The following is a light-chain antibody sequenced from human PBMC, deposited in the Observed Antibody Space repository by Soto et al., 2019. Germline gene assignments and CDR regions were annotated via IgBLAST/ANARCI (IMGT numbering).Light chain of an antibody. Sequence: QSVLTQPPSASASLGASVTLTCTLSSGYSNYKVDWYQQRPGKGPRFVMRVGTGGIVGSKGDGIPDRFSVLGSGLNRYLTIKNIQQEDASDYPCGADPGGGSNFVDVFGGGTQLTVL. CDR2: VGTGGIVG. CDR3: GADPGGGSNFVDV. CDR1: SGYSNYK. J-gene: IGLJ7*01. V-gene: IGLV9-49*01.